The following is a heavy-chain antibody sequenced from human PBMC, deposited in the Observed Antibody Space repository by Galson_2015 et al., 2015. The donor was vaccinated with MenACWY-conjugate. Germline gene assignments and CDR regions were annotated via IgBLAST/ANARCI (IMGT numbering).Heavy chain of an antibody. CDR1: GFTFSSYA. Sequence: SLRLSCAASGFTFSSYAMHWVRQAPGKGLEWVAVISYHGTNKYYADSVKGRSSISRDSSNDMLSLQMNSLTPEDTAVYYCGRERYYYGSGSSSVDSWGQGTLVIVSS. CDR2: ISYHGTNK. CDR3: GRERYYYGSGSSSVDS. D-gene: IGHD3-10*01. V-gene: IGHV3-30*04. J-gene: IGHJ4*02.